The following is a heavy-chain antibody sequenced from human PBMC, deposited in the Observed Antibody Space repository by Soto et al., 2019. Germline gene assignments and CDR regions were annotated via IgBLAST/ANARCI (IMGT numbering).Heavy chain of an antibody. V-gene: IGHV4-59*08. CDR1: GGSISSYY. J-gene: IGHJ3*02. Sequence: SETLSLTCTVSGGSISSYYWSWIRQPPGKGLEWIGYIYYSGSTNYNPSLKSRVTISVDTSKNQFSLKLNSVTAADTAVYYCARGGLRRSAFDIWGQGTMVTVS. D-gene: IGHD5-12*01. CDR3: ARGGLRRSAFDI. CDR2: IYYSGST.